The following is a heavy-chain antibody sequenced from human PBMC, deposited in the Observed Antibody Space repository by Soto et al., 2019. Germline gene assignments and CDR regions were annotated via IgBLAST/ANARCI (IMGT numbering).Heavy chain of an antibody. D-gene: IGHD3-10*01. CDR3: TAPRDEYGSGVSWFTYGMDI. CDR1: GFTFSDYA. J-gene: IGHJ6*02. V-gene: IGHV3-23*01. Sequence: VSLRLSCLASGFTFSDYAMTWVRHVPGRGLEWVASLDGAGGSTYYADSVRGRFTISRDNSQNTLFLQMKRLTVDDTAIYYCTAPRDEYGSGVSWFTYGMDIWGQGTTVTV. CDR2: LDGAGGST.